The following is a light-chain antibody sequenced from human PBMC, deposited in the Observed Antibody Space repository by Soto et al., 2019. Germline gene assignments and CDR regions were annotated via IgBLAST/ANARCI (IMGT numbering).Light chain of an antibody. CDR3: ETWDTNTRV. CDR2: LEGSGSY. CDR1: SGHRAYI. Sequence: QSVLTQSSSASASLGSSVKLTCTLSSGHRAYIIAWHQQQPGKAPRYLMKLEGSGSYNKGSGVPDRFSGSSSGADRYLTIANLQLEDEADYYCETWDTNTRVFGGGTKVTVL. J-gene: IGLJ3*02. V-gene: IGLV4-60*01.